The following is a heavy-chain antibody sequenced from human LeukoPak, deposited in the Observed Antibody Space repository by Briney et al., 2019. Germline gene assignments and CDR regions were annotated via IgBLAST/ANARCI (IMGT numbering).Heavy chain of an antibody. D-gene: IGHD3-3*01. CDR3: ARHVYDFWSGYHYPYYFDY. CDR1: GGSISSSSYY. CDR2: IYYSGST. V-gene: IGHV4-39*01. J-gene: IGHJ4*02. Sequence: EASETLSLTCTVSGGSISSSSYYWGWIRQPPGKGLEWIGSIYYSGSTYYNPSLKSRVTISVVTSKNQFSLKLSSVTAADTAVYYCARHVYDFWSGYHYPYYFDYWGQGTLVTVSS.